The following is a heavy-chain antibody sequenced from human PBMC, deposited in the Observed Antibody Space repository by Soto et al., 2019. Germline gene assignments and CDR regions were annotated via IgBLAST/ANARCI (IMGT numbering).Heavy chain of an antibody. CDR1: GGSISSYY. V-gene: IGHV4-59*08. CDR3: ARPSSYSRWQFDY. Sequence: QVQLQESGPGLVKPSETLSLTCTVSGGSISSYYWSWIRQSPGQGLEWIGHIYYTGNTNYNPSLESRVTISVDTSKNQFSLKLSSVTAADTAVYYCARPSSYSRWQFDYWGQGTLVTVSS. D-gene: IGHD5-18*01. CDR2: IYYTGNT. J-gene: IGHJ4*02.